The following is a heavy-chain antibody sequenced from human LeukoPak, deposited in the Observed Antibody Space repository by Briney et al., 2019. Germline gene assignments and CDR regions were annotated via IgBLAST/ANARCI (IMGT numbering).Heavy chain of an antibody. J-gene: IGHJ3*02. CDR2: ISSSSSSYI. CDR1: GFTFSSYS. CDR3: AVVTAIDAFDI. D-gene: IGHD2-21*02. Sequence: GGSLRLSCAASGFTFSSYSMNWVRQAPGKGLEWVSSISSSSSSYIYYADSVKGRFTISRDNAKNSLYLQMNSLRAEDTAVYYCAVVTAIDAFDIWGQGTMVTVSS. V-gene: IGHV3-21*01.